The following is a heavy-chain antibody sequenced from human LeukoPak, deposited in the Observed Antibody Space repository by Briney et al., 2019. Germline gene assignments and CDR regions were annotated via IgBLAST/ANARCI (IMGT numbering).Heavy chain of an antibody. CDR3: AKDFRSGSYLFDY. Sequence: PGGSLRLSCAASGFTFSSYWMNWVRQAPGKGPVWVSRIASDGCSTTYADSVKGRFSISRDNSKNTLYLQMNSLRAEDTAVYYCAKDFRSGSYLFDYWGQGTLVTVSS. CDR1: GFTFSSYW. D-gene: IGHD1-26*01. CDR2: IASDGCST. V-gene: IGHV3-74*01. J-gene: IGHJ4*02.